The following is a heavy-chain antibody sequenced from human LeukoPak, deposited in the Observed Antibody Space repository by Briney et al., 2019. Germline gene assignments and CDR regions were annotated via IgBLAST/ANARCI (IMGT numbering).Heavy chain of an antibody. CDR2: VIPIFVTS. CDR1: GCTFSTSG. J-gene: IGHJ6*02. Sequence: GASVKVSCKTSGCTFSTSGISWVGQAPAQGLEWMGGVIPIFVTSKYAQKPQGRVSITADECTSTAYMELRALRSEHTALCFGARGGGLRFHSDSLDVWGQGTTVTVSS. V-gene: IGHV1-69*13. D-gene: IGHD3-16*01. CDR3: ARGGGLRFHSDSLDV.